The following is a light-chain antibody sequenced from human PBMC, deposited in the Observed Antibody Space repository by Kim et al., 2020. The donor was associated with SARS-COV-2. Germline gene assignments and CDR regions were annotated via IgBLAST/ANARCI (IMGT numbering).Light chain of an antibody. J-gene: IGKJ2*01. CDR2: GAS. Sequence: EIVLTQSPRTLSLSPGERVTLSCRASQIVGGNSLAWYQQKPGQAPRLLIYGASSRATGIPDRFAGSGSGTDFTLSISRLEPEDFAMYFCQQYHWAPDTFGQGTKLEI. CDR1: QIVGGNS. CDR3: QQYHWAPDT. V-gene: IGKV3-20*01.